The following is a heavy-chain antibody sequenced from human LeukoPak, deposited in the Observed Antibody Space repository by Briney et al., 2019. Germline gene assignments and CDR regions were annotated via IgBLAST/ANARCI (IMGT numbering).Heavy chain of an antibody. CDR3: AREMASIAAAPSDAFDI. V-gene: IGHV4-59*01. Sequence: PSETLSLTCTVSGGSISSYYWSWIRQPPGKGLEWIGYIYYSGSTNYNPSLKSRVTISVDTSKNQFSLKLSSVTAADTAVYYCAREMASIAAAPSDAFDIWGQGTMVTVSS. D-gene: IGHD6-13*01. J-gene: IGHJ3*02. CDR1: GGSISSYY. CDR2: IYYSGST.